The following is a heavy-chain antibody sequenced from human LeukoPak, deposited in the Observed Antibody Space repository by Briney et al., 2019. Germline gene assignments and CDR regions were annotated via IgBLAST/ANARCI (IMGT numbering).Heavy chain of an antibody. J-gene: IGHJ5*02. V-gene: IGHV1-2*02. CDR1: GYIFTGFY. CDR2: INPNNGDT. Sequence: ASVKVSCKASGYIFTGFYMHWVRQAPGQGPEWMGWINPNNGDTEYAQKFHDRVTMTRDTSLTTAYMELTRLTSDDTAFYYCARNGQLLSGGNWFDPWGQGALVTVSS. CDR3: ARNGQLLSGGNWFDP. D-gene: IGHD2-2*01.